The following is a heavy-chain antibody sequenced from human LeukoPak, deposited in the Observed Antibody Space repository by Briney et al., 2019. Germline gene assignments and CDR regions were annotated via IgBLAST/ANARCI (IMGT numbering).Heavy chain of an antibody. D-gene: IGHD2-2*01. CDR2: IWYGGSNK. CDR1: GFTFSSYG. CDR3: AKDGGYCSSTSCYYYYYMDV. Sequence: PGRSLRLSCAASGFTFSSYGMHWVRQAPGKGLEWVAVIWYGGSNKYYADSVKGRFTISRDNSKNTLYLQMNSLRAEDTAVYYCAKDGGYCSSTSCYYYYYMDVWGKGTTVTVSS. J-gene: IGHJ6*03. V-gene: IGHV3-30*18.